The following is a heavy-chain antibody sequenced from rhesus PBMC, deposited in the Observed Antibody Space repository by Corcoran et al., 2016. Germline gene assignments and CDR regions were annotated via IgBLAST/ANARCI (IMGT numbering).Heavy chain of an antibody. CDR2: IHGSGST. Sequence: QVQLQESGPAVVKPSETLSLTCTVYGASIRRGDDWTWIRQSPGKGLEWSGYIHGSGSTNYNPSLKSRLTISKDTSKNQFSLKLSSMTSADTAVYYCARRSYTTSYSSLDVWGRGVLVTVSS. CDR3: ARRSYTTSYSSLDV. CDR1: GASIRRGDD. J-gene: IGHJ5-2*02. D-gene: IGHD6-43*01. V-gene: IGHV4-127*01.